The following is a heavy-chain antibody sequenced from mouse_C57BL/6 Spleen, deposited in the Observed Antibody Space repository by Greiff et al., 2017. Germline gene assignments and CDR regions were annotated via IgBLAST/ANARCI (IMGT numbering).Heavy chain of an antibody. CDR3: ARDRGDYYDYAKDY. Sequence: QVHVKQSGPGLVQPSQSLSITCTVSGFSLTSYGVHWVRQSPGKGLEWLGVIWSGGSTDYNAAFISRLSISKDNSKSQVFFKMNSLQADNTAMYYCARDRGDYYDYAKDYWGQGTSVTVSS. V-gene: IGHV2-2*01. D-gene: IGHD1-1*01. CDR2: IWSGGST. J-gene: IGHJ4*01. CDR1: GFSLTSYG.